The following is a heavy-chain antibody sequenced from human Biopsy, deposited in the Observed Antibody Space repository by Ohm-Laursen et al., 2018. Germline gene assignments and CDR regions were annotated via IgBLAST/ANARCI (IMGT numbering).Heavy chain of an antibody. CDR2: IYNSETT. V-gene: IGHV4-39*01. CDR1: GDSISTSTTYY. J-gene: IGHJ5*02. Sequence: TLTLTCTVSGDSISTSTTYYWAWLRQPPGKGLEWIGSIYNSETTFYNPSLKSRVAISVDMSTNQFSLKVSSVTAADTALYYCARHPTGFWFDPWGHGTLVTVSS. CDR3: ARHPTGFWFDP.